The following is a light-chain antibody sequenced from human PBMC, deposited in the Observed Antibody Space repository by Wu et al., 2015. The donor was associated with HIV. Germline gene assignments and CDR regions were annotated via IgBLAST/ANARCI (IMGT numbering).Light chain of an antibody. V-gene: IGKV1-5*03. CDR3: QQYNSNSYS. CDR1: QSIGSW. Sequence: DIQMTQSPSTLSASVGDRVTITCRASQSIGSWLAWYQQKPGKAPNLLIYQASSLESGVPSRFSGSGSGTEFALTISGLQPDDFATYYCQQYNSNSYSFGQGTKLEIK. CDR2: QAS. J-gene: IGKJ2*03.